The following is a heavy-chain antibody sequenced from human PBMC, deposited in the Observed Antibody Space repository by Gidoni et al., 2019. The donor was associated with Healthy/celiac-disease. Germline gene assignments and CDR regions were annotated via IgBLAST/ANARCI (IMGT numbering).Heavy chain of an antibody. V-gene: IGHV4-61*02. CDR1: GGSISSGSYY. D-gene: IGHD3-3*01. J-gene: IGHJ6*03. CDR2: IYTSGST. CDR3: ARGYYDFWRKSYYYMDV. Sequence: QVQLQESGPGLVKPSQTLSLTCTVPGGSISSGSYYWSWIRQPAGKGLEWIGRIYTSGSTNYNPSLKSRVTISVDTSKNQFSLKLSSVTAADTAVYYCARGYYDFWRKSYYYMDVWGKGTTVTVSS.